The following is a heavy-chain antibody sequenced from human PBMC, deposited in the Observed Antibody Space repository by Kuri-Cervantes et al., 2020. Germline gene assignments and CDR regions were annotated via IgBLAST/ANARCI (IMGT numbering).Heavy chain of an antibody. D-gene: IGHD5-12*01. J-gene: IGHJ4*02. CDR3: AHRSGQYSAHFDY. CDR2: IDWDDDK. CDR1: GFSFTSSGVG. Sequence: SGPTLVKPTQTLTLTCTFSGFSFTSSGVGVAWIRQPPGKALEWLARIDWDDDKFYSTSLKTRLTISKDTSKNQVVLTMTNMDPVDTATYFCAHRSGQYSAHFDYWGQGTLVTVSS. V-gene: IGHV2-70*12.